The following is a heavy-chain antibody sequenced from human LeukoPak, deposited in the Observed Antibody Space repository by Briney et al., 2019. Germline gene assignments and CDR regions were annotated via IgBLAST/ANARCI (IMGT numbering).Heavy chain of an antibody. Sequence: GGSLRLSCAASGFTFRSYAMAWVRQTPERGLEWVSAITDSGDDTFYADSVRGRLTISRDNSRDTLYLQMNSLRVDDTAVYHRVKGSRGRRPYYFDYWGRGALVTVSS. CDR3: VKGSRGRRPYYFDY. V-gene: IGHV3-23*01. D-gene: IGHD3-10*01. CDR2: ITDSGDDT. CDR1: GFTFRSYA. J-gene: IGHJ4*02.